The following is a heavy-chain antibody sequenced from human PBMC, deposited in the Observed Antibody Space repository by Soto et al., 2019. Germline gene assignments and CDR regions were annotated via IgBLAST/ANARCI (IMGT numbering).Heavy chain of an antibody. D-gene: IGHD1-26*01. J-gene: IGHJ3*02. CDR1: GYTFTSYG. Sequence: GASVKVSCKASGYTFTSYGISWVRQAPGQGLEWMGWISAYNGKTNYAQKLQGRVTMTTETSTGAAYMELRSLRSDDTAVYYCAAGTTPQLLDAFDIWGQGTMVTVSS. V-gene: IGHV1-18*01. CDR2: ISAYNGKT. CDR3: AAGTTPQLLDAFDI.